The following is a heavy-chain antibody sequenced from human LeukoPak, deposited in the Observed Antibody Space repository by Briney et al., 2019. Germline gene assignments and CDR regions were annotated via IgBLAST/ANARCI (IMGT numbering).Heavy chain of an antibody. CDR1: GYTFTGYY. J-gene: IGHJ5*02. D-gene: IGHD3-22*01. V-gene: IGHV1-2*02. CDR2: INPNSGDT. Sequence: ASVKVSCKASGYTFTGYYMHWVRQAPGQGLEWMGWINPNSGDTNYAQKFQGRVTMTRDTSISTAYMELSRLRSDDTAVYYCAREGSRGHGSGYSWFDPWGQGTLVTVSS. CDR3: AREGSRGHGSGYSWFDP.